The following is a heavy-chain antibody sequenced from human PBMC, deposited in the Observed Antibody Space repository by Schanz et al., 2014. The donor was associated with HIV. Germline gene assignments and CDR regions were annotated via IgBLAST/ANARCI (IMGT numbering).Heavy chain of an antibody. CDR1: GGSLSGYY. CDR3: ARDGGRRGGERQLFGY. J-gene: IGHJ4*02. V-gene: IGHV4-34*01. Sequence: VQLQQWGAGLLKPSETLSLTCAVYGGSLSGYYWTWIRQPPGKGPEWIGEINHSGIPNYNPSLESRVTISVDTSKNQFSLKLSSVTAADTAVYYCARDGGRRGGERQLFGYWGQGTLVTVSS. D-gene: IGHD3-16*01. CDR2: INHSGIP.